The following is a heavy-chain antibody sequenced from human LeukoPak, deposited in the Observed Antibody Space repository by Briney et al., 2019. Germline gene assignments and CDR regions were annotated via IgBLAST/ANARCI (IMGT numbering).Heavy chain of an antibody. CDR1: GFAFSSYW. Sequence: PGGSLRLSCAASGFAFSSYWMSWVRQAPGKGLDWGANIKQEGSEKYYVDSVKGQFTISRDNAKNSLYLQMNSLRAEDTALYHCARVEVVPAAPRGDYYYYMDVWGKGTTVTVSS. CDR3: ARVEVVPAAPRGDYYYYMDV. CDR2: IKQEGSEK. D-gene: IGHD2-2*01. J-gene: IGHJ6*03. V-gene: IGHV3-7*03.